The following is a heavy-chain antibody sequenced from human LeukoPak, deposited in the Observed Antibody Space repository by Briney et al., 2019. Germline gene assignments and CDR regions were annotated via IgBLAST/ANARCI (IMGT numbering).Heavy chain of an antibody. J-gene: IGHJ4*02. CDR2: ISGSGGNT. V-gene: IGHV3-23*01. D-gene: IGHD3-10*01. CDR3: AKKFGELTF. CDR1: GFTFSVYD. Sequence: PGGTLRLSCAASGFTFSVYDMNWVRQAPGKGLEWVSAISGSGGNTYYEDSVKGRFTIFRDNSKNTLYLQMNSLRAEDTAVYYCAKKFGELTFWGQGTLVTVSS.